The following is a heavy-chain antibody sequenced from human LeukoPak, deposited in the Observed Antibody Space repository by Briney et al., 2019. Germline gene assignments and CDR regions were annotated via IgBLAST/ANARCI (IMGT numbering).Heavy chain of an antibody. D-gene: IGHD2-2*01. J-gene: IGHJ4*02. V-gene: IGHV1-46*03. CDR2: INPSGGST. Sequence: ASVKVSCKASGYTFTGYYMHWVRQAPGQGLEWMGIINPSGGSTSYAQKFQGRVTMTRDTSTSTVYMELSSLRSEDTAVYYCARDLYCSSTSCYLFDYWGQGTLVTVSS. CDR3: ARDLYCSSTSCYLFDY. CDR1: GYTFTGYY.